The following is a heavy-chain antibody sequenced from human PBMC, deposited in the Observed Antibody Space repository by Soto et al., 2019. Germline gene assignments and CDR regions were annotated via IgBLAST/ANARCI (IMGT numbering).Heavy chain of an antibody. J-gene: IGHJ6*02. D-gene: IGHD4-17*01. V-gene: IGHV3-11*05. CDR3: ASRGVTTPYGMDV. Sequence: QVQLVESGGGLVKPGGSLRLSCAASGFTFSDYYMSWIRQAPGKGLEWVSYISSSSSYTNYADSVKGRFTISRDNAKNSLYLQMNSLRAEDTAVYYCASRGVTTPYGMDVWGQGTTVTVSS. CDR1: GFTFSDYY. CDR2: ISSSSSYT.